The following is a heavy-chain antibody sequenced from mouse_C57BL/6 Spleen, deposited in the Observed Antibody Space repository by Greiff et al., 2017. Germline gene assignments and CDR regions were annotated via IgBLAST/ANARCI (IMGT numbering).Heavy chain of an antibody. CDR3: ARDSYYCGSSPYFGG. J-gene: IGHJ2*01. Sequence: QVQLQQPGAELVKPGASVKMSCKASGYTFTSYWITWVKQRPGQGLEWIGDIYPGSGSTNYNEKFKSKATLTVDTSSSTAYMQLSSLTSEDSAVYYCARDSYYCGSSPYFGGWGQGTTLTVSS. CDR1: GYTFTSYW. V-gene: IGHV1-55*01. D-gene: IGHD1-1*01. CDR2: IYPGSGST.